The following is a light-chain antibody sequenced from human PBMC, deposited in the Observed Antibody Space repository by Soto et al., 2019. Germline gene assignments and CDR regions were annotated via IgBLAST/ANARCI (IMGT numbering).Light chain of an antibody. CDR2: EVT. CDR3: SSYTTSSTLL. CDR1: SSDVGAYNY. J-gene: IGLJ2*01. Sequence: QSALTQPASVSGSPGQSIAISCTGTSSDVGAYNYVSWYQRHPGKAPKLMIYEVTNRPSGVSNRFSGSKSGNTASLTISGLQPEDEADYFCSSYTTSSTLLFGGETKLTVL. V-gene: IGLV2-14*01.